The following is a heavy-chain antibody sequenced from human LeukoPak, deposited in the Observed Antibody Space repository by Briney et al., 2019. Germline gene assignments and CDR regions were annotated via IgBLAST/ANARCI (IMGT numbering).Heavy chain of an antibody. D-gene: IGHD3-9*01. CDR1: GFTFSSYG. CDR2: IWYDGSNK. Sequence: PGGSLRLSCAASGFTFSSYGMHWVRQAPGKGLEWVAVIWYDGSNKYYADSVKGRFTISGDNSKNTLYLQMNSLRAEDTAVYYCARLNDYRYFDWLYDFDYWGQGTLVTVSS. CDR3: ARLNDYRYFDWLYDFDY. V-gene: IGHV3-33*01. J-gene: IGHJ4*02.